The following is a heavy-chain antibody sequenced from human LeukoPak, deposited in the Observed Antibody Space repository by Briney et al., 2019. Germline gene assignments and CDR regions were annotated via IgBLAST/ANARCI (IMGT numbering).Heavy chain of an antibody. CDR1: GFTFSSYA. Sequence: GGSLRLSCAASGFTFSSYAMSWVRQAPGKGLEWVSAISGSGGSTYYADSVKGRFTISRENSKNTLYLQMNSLRAEDTAVYYCAKDGGYSYGQYYFDYWGQGTLVTVSS. V-gene: IGHV3-23*01. J-gene: IGHJ4*02. D-gene: IGHD5-18*01. CDR2: ISGSGGST. CDR3: AKDGGYSYGQYYFDY.